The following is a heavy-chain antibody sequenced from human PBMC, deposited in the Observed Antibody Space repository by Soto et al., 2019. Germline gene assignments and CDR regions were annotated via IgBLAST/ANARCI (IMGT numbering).Heavy chain of an antibody. D-gene: IGHD6-13*01. CDR3: AYIPEQLVSPDYFDY. CDR2: ISYDGSNK. J-gene: IGHJ4*02. V-gene: IGHV3-30*03. CDR1: GFTFSSYG. Sequence: GGSLRLSCAASGFTFSSYGMHWVRQAPGKGLEWVAVISYDGSNKYYADSVKGRFTISRDNSKNTLYLQMNSLRAEDTAVYYCAYIPEQLVSPDYFDYWGQGTLVTVSS.